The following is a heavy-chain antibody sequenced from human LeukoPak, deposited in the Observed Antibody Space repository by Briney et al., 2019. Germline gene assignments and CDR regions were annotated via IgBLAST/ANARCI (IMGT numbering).Heavy chain of an antibody. CDR2: IYYSGST. D-gene: IGHD3-10*01. J-gene: IGHJ3*02. Sequence: SETLSLTCTVSGGSISSYYWSWIRQPPGKGLEWIGYIYYSGSTNYNPSLKSRVTISVDTSKNQFSLKLSSVTAADTAVYYCARDVTFGRSYAFDIWGQGTMVTASS. CDR3: ARDVTFGRSYAFDI. CDR1: GGSISSYY. V-gene: IGHV4-59*01.